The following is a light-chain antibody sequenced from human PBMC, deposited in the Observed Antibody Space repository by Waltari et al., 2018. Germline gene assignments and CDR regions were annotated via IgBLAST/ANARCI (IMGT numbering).Light chain of an antibody. J-gene: IGLJ1*01. CDR2: DVS. V-gene: IGLV2-14*03. CDR3: ISYTSSRHYV. CDR1: SSDVGGYNY. Sequence: QSALTQPASVSGSPGQSITISCTGSSSDVGGYNYVSWYQQHPGKAPKLIMFDVSGRPLGVSTRFSGSKSGNTASLTISGLQPDDEADYHCISYTSSRHYVFGSGTKVIVL.